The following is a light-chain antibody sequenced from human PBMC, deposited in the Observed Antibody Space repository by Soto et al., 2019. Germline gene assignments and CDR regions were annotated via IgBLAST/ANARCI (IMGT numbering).Light chain of an antibody. CDR2: KAS. J-gene: IGKJ1*01. V-gene: IGKV1-5*03. CDR1: QSISSW. Sequence: SQMTQSPSTLSASVVYRVTITCRASQSISSWLAWYQQKPGKAPKLLIYKASTLKSGVPSRFSGSGSGTEFTLTISSLQPDDFATYYCQHYNSYSEAFGQGTKVDIK. CDR3: QHYNSYSEA.